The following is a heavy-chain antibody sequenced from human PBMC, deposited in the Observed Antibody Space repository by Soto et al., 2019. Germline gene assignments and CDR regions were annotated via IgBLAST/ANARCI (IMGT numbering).Heavy chain of an antibody. CDR3: ARDQLVRGVRLGDRYAFDI. Sequence: QVQLQESGPGLVKPSQTLSLTCTVSGGSISSGGYYWSWIRQHPGKGLEWIGYIYYSGSTYYNPSLKSRVTISVDTSKNQFSLKLSSVTAADTAVYYCARDQLVRGVRLGDRYAFDIWGQETMVTVSS. CDR2: IYYSGST. CDR1: GGSISSGGYY. D-gene: IGHD3-10*01. V-gene: IGHV4-31*03. J-gene: IGHJ3*02.